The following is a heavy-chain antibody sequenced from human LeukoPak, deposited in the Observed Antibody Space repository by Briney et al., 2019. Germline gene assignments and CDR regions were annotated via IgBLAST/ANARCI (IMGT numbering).Heavy chain of an antibody. Sequence: PGGSLRLSCAASGFTFINYAMSWVRQAPGKGLEWVSSISANGGGTYYADSVKGRFTVSRDNSQNTLYLQMNSLRAEDTAVYYCAKATKSIVVDNYFDYWGQGALVTVSS. CDR3: AKATKSIVVDNYFDY. V-gene: IGHV3-23*01. CDR1: GFTFINYA. CDR2: ISANGGGT. J-gene: IGHJ4*02. D-gene: IGHD3-22*01.